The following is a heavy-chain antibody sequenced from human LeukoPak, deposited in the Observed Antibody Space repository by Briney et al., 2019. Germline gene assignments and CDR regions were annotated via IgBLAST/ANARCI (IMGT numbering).Heavy chain of an antibody. J-gene: IGHJ3*02. CDR2: IVVGSGNT. CDR3: ATDRPNYYDSSRSAFDI. D-gene: IGHD3-22*01. Sequence: GASVKVSCKASGFTFTRSAMQWVRQARGQRLEWIGWIVVGSGNTKYAQKFQGRVTMTEDTSTDTAYMELSSLRSEDTAVYYCATDRPNYYDSSRSAFDIWGQGTMVTVSS. V-gene: IGHV1-58*02. CDR1: GFTFTRSA.